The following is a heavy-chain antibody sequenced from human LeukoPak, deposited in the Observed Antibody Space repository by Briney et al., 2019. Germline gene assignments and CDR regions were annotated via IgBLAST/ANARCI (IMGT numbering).Heavy chain of an antibody. V-gene: IGHV3-7*01. Sequence: GGSLRLSCAGSGFTFSSYAMSWVRQAPGKGLEWVANIKQDGSEKYYVDSVKGRFTISRDNAKNSLYLQMNSLRAEDTAVYYCARISSSWSDYWGQGTLVTVSS. J-gene: IGHJ4*02. CDR1: GFTFSSYA. D-gene: IGHD6-13*01. CDR3: ARISSSWSDY. CDR2: IKQDGSEK.